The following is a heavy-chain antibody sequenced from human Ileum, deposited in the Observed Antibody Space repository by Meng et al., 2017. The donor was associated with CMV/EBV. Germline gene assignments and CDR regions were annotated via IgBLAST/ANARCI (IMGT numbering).Heavy chain of an antibody. CDR2: IHTSGTT. CDR3: AREKSSCTSSTCYGVDS. V-gene: IGHV4-4*07. D-gene: IGHD2-2*01. J-gene: IGHJ4*02. CDR1: DGSISSYY. Sequence: VQVEESGPGLVKPSETLSLTCTVSDGSISSYYWSWIRQSAGKGLEWIGRIHTSGTTNYNPSLKSRVTLSLDTSKDQFSLKLTSVTAADTAVYYCAREKSSCTSSTCYGVDSWGQGTLVTVSS.